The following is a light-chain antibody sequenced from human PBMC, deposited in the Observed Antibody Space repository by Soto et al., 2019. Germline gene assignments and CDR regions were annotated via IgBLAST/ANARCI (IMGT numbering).Light chain of an antibody. CDR1: QGIRND. V-gene: IGKV1-6*01. J-gene: IGKJ3*01. CDR2: AES. CDR3: LKKYFYPFT. Sequence: AIQMTQSPSSLSASVGDRVTITCRASQGIRNDLDWFQQKPGKAPKLLIYAESNLQSGVPERFSGSGSGTDFTLTISRLQPEDFATYYCLKKYFYPFTCGPGTKVDIK.